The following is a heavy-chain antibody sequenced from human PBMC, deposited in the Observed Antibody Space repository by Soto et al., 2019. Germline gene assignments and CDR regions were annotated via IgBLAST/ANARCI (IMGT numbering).Heavy chain of an antibody. D-gene: IGHD3-16*01. CDR2: IITFFKAT. Sequence: ASVKVSYKASGDTFSSQAISWVRQAPGQGLEWMGGIITFFKATNYAQKFKGRVTITADDSTNTVFMDLYSLRSEDTAVYYCARDVSINYYDGTFSYYALDVWGQGTTVTVSS. CDR1: GDTFSSQA. V-gene: IGHV1-69*13. CDR3: ARDVSINYYDGTFSYYALDV. J-gene: IGHJ6*02.